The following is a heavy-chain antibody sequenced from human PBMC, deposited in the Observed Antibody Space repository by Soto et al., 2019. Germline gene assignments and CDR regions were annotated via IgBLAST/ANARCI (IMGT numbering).Heavy chain of an antibody. CDR2: ISGYNGKT. J-gene: IGHJ6*02. Sequence: QVQLVQSGGEVKKPGASVKVSCKASGYTFTSYGISWVRQAPGQGLEWMGWISGYNGKTNYAQKVQDRVTMTTDTSTSPVYMELRSLRSDDTAVYYCAGEGDVPYYYYGMDVWGQGTTVTVSS. CDR1: GYTFTSYG. CDR3: AGEGDVPYYYYGMDV. V-gene: IGHV1-18*01. D-gene: IGHD2-21*02.